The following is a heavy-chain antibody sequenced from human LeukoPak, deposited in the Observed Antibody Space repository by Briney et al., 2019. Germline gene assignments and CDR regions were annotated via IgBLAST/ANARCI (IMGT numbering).Heavy chain of an antibody. D-gene: IGHD4-23*01. CDR2: IYTSGSP. V-gene: IGHV4-4*07. J-gene: IGHJ4*02. Sequence: PSETLSLTCTVSGGSISSFYWNWIRQPAEEGLEWIGRIYTSGSPNYNPSLKSRVTMSVDTSKNQFSLKLSSVTAADTAVYYCARDFAYGGNFYFDYWGQGALVTVSS. CDR3: ARDFAYGGNFYFDY. CDR1: GGSISSFY.